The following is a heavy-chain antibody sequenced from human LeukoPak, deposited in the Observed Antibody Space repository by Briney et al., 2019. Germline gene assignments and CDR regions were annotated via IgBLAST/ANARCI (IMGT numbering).Heavy chain of an antibody. Sequence: GGSLRLSCAASGFTFSNYAMHWVRQAPGKGLEGVAFIRYDGTNKYYADSVKGRFTISRDNSKNTLYLEMSSLRAEDTAVYYCAREEDIVIVPAAIQAFDIWGQGTMVTVSS. CDR2: IRYDGTNK. D-gene: IGHD2-2*02. CDR3: AREEDIVIVPAAIQAFDI. J-gene: IGHJ3*02. V-gene: IGHV3-30*02. CDR1: GFTFSNYA.